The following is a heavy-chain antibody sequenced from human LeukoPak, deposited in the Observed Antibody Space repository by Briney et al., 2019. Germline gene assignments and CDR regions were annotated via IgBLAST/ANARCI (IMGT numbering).Heavy chain of an antibody. J-gene: IGHJ3*02. D-gene: IGHD1-1*01. V-gene: IGHV3-23*01. Sequence: GGSLRLSCAASGFTFSSYAMSWVRQAPGKGLEWVSGISAGGDGTYYADPVKGRFTISRDNSKNTLYLQMNSLRAEDTAQYFCAKSLLTTATGTGRAFDIWGQGTMVTVSS. CDR1: GFTFSSYA. CDR3: AKSLLTTATGTGRAFDI. CDR2: ISAGGDGT.